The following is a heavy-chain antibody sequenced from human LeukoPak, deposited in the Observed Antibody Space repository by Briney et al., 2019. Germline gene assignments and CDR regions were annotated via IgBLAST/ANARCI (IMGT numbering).Heavy chain of an antibody. D-gene: IGHD3-22*01. CDR2: IYCGGST. J-gene: IGHJ4*02. CDR1: GGSISSYY. Sequence: SGSLSLTCTASGGSISSYYWSWIRQPPGKGLEWVGYIYCGGSTNYNPSFKRRVITSIAASTNQFSLKQRSVTAADTAVYFCARAFGLGDSSGFSAEDYWGQGALVTVSS. CDR3: ARAFGLGDSSGFSAEDY. V-gene: IGHV4-59*12.